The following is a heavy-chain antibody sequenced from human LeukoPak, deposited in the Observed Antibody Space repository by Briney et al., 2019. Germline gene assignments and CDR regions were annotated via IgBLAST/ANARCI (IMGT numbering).Heavy chain of an antibody. CDR2: ISYDGSNK. Sequence: PGGSLRLSCAASGFTFSSYAMHWVRQAPGKGLEWVAVISYDGSNKYYADSVKGRFTISRDDSKNTLYLQMNSLRAEDTAVYYCAKDRVYSSGWDYYYYYMDVWGKGTTVTVSS. CDR3: AKDRVYSSGWDYYYYYMDV. V-gene: IGHV3-30*18. D-gene: IGHD6-19*01. CDR1: GFTFSSYA. J-gene: IGHJ6*03.